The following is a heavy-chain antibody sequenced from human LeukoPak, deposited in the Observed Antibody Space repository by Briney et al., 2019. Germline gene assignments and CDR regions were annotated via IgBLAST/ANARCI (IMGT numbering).Heavy chain of an antibody. J-gene: IGHJ4*02. Sequence: ASVKVSCKASGYTFTSYDINWVRQATGQGLEWMGWMNPNSGNTGYAQKFQGRVTITRNTSISTAYMELSSLRSEDTAVYYCVRRGPATGGNFDYWGQGTLVTVSS. V-gene: IGHV1-8*01. CDR1: GYTFTSYD. D-gene: IGHD3-16*01. CDR2: MNPNSGNT. CDR3: VRRGPATGGNFDY.